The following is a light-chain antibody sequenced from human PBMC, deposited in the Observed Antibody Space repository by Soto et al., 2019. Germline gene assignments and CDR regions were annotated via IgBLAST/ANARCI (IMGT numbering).Light chain of an antibody. J-gene: IGLJ1*01. CDR3: SSYTSSDTYV. V-gene: IGLV2-8*01. CDR1: SSDVGAYDY. CDR2: LVS. Sequence: QSALTQPPSASGSPGQSVTISCTGTSSDVGAYDYVSWFQQHPGKAPKLIIYLVSKRPSGVPDRFSGSTSGNTASLTISGLQAEDEANYYCSSYTSSDTYVFGTGTKLTVL.